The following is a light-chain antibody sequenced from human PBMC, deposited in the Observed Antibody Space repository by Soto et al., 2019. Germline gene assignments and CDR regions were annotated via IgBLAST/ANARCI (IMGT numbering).Light chain of an antibody. V-gene: IGKV1-5*03. J-gene: IGKJ1*01. CDR2: KAS. CDR1: HSISRW. CDR3: QQYNDNWT. Sequence: DIQMTQSPSTLSASVGDRVTNTCRASHSISRWLAWYQQKPGKAPKLLIYKASTLQSGVPSRFSGSGSGTEFTLAISSLQPDDSATYYCQQYNDNWTFGQGTKVDNK.